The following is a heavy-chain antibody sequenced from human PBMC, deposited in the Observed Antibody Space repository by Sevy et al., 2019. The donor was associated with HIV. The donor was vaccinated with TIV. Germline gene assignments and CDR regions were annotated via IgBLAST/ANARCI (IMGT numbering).Heavy chain of an antibody. Sequence: GGSLRLSCAASGFAFSDYAMHWVRQVPGKGLEWVSGISWNSGAIGYADSVKVRFTISRDNAKNSLNLQMNSLRVEDTALYYCGRAQGYCVINSCFGGSINAFDIWGQGTMVTVSS. CDR3: GRAQGYCVINSCFGGSINAFDI. V-gene: IGHV3-9*01. J-gene: IGHJ3*02. D-gene: IGHD2-15*01. CDR2: ISWNSGAI. CDR1: GFAFSDYA.